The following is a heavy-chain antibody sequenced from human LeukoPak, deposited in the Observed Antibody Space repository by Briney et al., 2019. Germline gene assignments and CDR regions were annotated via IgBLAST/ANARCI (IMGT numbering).Heavy chain of an antibody. J-gene: IGHJ4*02. D-gene: IGHD1-1*01. V-gene: IGHV3-66*01. CDR2: IHNDGST. Sequence: GGSLRLSCAASGFNCNSHAMNWVRQSPEKGLEWVSSIHNDGSTYYADSVKGRFTVSRDNSKNTVSLQMDSLRVDDTGIYYCARGFLQLTPYYFDYWGQGALVTVSS. CDR3: ARGFLQLTPYYFDY. CDR1: GFNCNSHA.